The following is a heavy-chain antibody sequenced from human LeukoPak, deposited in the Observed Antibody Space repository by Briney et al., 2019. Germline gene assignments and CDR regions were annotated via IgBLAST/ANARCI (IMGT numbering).Heavy chain of an antibody. CDR2: ISSSSSYI. V-gene: IGHV3-21*01. CDR1: GFTFSSYS. J-gene: IGHJ4*02. Sequence: GGSLRLSCAASGFTFSSYSMNWVRQAPGKGLEWVSSISSSSSYIYYADSVKGRFTISRDNAKNSLYLQMNSLRAEDTAVYYCARDMDELGYCSGGSCYLFDYWGQGTLVTVSS. CDR3: ARDMDELGYCSGGSCYLFDY. D-gene: IGHD2-15*01.